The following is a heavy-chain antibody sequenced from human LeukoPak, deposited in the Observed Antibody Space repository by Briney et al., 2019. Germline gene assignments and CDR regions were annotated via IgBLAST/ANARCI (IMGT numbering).Heavy chain of an antibody. CDR3: ARELVSSGTGYFDL. CDR2: ITGGSTWT. Sequence: GGSLRLSCEASGFTFGNFGMTWVRQAPGKGLQWVSGITGGSTWTYYAASVKGRFTVSRENSQNTLHLQMNSLRADDTAVYYCARELVSSGTGYFDLWGRGTLVTVSS. J-gene: IGHJ2*01. V-gene: IGHV3-23*03. CDR1: GFTFGNFG. D-gene: IGHD3-10*01.